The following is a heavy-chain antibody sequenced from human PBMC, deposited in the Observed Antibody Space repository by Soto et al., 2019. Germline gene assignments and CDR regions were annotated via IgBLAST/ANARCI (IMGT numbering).Heavy chain of an antibody. J-gene: IGHJ4*02. V-gene: IGHV4-39*01. D-gene: IGHD4-17*01. CDR1: GGSINYNTFY. Sequence: QLQLQESGPGLVKPSETLSLTCSVSGGSINYNTFYWGWIRQPPGKGLEWIGSIYYTGTTYYNPSLQSRVTISVDTFDNQFSLKLTSVTAADTAVYYCARLLSYGDHALVYWGQGALVTVSS. CDR3: ARLLSYGDHALVY. CDR2: IYYTGTT.